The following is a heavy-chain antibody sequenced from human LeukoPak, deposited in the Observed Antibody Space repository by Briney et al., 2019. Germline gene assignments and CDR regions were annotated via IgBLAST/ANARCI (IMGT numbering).Heavy chain of an antibody. CDR1: GYSISSGFY. CDR2: IYYSGNT. V-gene: IGHV4-38-2*02. CDR3: ARQTGSGLFILP. Sequence: PSETLSLTCSVSGYSISSGFYWGWIRQPPGKGLEWIGSIYYSGNTYYNASLKSQVSISIDTSKNQFSLRLTSVTAADTAVYYCARQTGSGLFILPGGQGTLVTVSS. J-gene: IGHJ4*02. D-gene: IGHD3/OR15-3a*01.